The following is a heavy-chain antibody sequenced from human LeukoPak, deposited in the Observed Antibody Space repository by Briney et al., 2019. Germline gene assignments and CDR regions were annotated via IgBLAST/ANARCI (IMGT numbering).Heavy chain of an antibody. CDR3: ARGPPSGSGWYLSHYFDY. CDR1: GGSFSGYY. V-gene: IGHV4-34*01. D-gene: IGHD6-19*01. J-gene: IGHJ4*02. Sequence: SETLSLTCAVYGGSFSGYYWSWIRQPPGKGLEWIGEINHSGSTNYNPSLKSRVTISVDTSKNQFSLKLSSVTAADTAVYYCARGPPSGSGWYLSHYFDYWGQGTLVTVSS. CDR2: INHSGST.